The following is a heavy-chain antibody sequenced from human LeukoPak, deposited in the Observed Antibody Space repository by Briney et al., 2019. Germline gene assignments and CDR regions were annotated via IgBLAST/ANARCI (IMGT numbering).Heavy chain of an antibody. V-gene: IGHV4-34*01. Sequence: SETVSLTCAVYGGSFSGYYWTWIRQPPGKGLEWIGEINHSRNTDYNPSLKSRVTISVDTSKNQFSLKLSSVTAADTALYYCTRRRFHYYDSSGYYSRPQRAFDIWGRGTMVTVSS. CDR2: INHSRNT. CDR1: GGSFSGYY. D-gene: IGHD3-22*01. CDR3: TRRRFHYYDSSGYYSRPQRAFDI. J-gene: IGHJ3*02.